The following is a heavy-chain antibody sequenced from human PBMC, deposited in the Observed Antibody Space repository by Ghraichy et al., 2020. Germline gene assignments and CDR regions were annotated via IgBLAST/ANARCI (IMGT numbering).Heavy chain of an antibody. J-gene: IGHJ1*01. V-gene: IGHV3-74*01. Sequence: ETLSLTCAASGFSFSDYYMHWVRQAPGKGLVWVSRISFDGSCTSYADSVKGRFTISRDNAKNTLYLQMNSLRAEDTAVYFCARDSSSWYAIQHWGQGTLVTVSS. CDR1: GFSFSDYY. D-gene: IGHD6-13*01. CDR2: ISFDGSCT. CDR3: ARDSSSWYAIQH.